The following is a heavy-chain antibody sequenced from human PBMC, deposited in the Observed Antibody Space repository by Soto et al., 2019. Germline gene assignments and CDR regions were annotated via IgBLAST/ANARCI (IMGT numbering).Heavy chain of an antibody. D-gene: IGHD3-9*01. V-gene: IGHV1-69*06. CDR1: GGTFSSYA. CDR2: IIPIFGTA. J-gene: IGHJ6*02. CDR3: ARARFRFPTLRYFDNSYGMDV. Sequence: SVKVSCKASGGTFSSYAISWVRQAPGQGLEWMGGIIPIFGTANYAQKFQGRVTTTADKSTSTAYMELSSLRSEDTAVYYCARARFRFPTLRYFDNSYGMDVWGQGTTVTVSS.